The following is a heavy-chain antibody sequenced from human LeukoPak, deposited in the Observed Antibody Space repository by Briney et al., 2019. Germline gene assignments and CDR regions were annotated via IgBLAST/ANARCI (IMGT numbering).Heavy chain of an antibody. D-gene: IGHD6-13*01. CDR3: ARDLLAAADYYMDV. CDR1: GYTFTSYG. J-gene: IGHJ6*03. V-gene: IGHV1-69*05. CDR2: IIPIFGTA. Sequence: GASVKVSCKASGYTFTSYGISWVRQAPGQGLEWMGGIIPIFGTANYAQKFQGRVTITTDESTSTAYMELSSLRSEDTAVYYCARDLLAAADYYMDVWGKGTTVTVSS.